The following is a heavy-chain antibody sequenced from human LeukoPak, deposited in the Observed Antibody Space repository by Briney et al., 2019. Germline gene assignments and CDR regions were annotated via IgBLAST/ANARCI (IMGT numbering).Heavy chain of an antibody. CDR2: ISSSSSYI. J-gene: IGHJ4*02. Sequence: GGSLRLSCAASGFTFSSYSMNWVRQAPGKGLEWVSSISSSSSYIYYADSVKGRFTISRDNAKNSLYLQMNSLRAEDTAVYYCARAGHGNYDNYDYWGQGTLVTVSS. CDR1: GFTFSSYS. CDR3: ARAGHGNYDNYDY. V-gene: IGHV3-21*01. D-gene: IGHD1-7*01.